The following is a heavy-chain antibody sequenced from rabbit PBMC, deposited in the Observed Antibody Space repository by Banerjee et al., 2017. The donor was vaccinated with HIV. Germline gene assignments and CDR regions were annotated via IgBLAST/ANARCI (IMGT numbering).Heavy chain of an antibody. V-gene: IGHV1S7*01. CDR3: VREAGYAGYGDGNV. J-gene: IGHJ4*01. Sequence: QMVESGGGLVQPGGSLKLSCKASGFVFSSYGVSWVRQAPGKGLEWIGYIDPVFGSTVFASLLNGHFTFSSHNAQNTLYLQRNRLTAADTATYFCVREAGYAGYGDGNVWGPGILVTVS. CDR2: IDPVFGST. CDR1: GFVFSSYG. D-gene: IGHD7-1*01.